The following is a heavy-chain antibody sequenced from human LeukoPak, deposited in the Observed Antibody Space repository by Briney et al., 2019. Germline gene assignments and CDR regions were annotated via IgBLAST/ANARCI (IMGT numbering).Heavy chain of an antibody. Sequence: GGSLRLSCAASGFTFSSYAMSWVRQAPGKGLEWVSAISGSGGSTYYADSVKGRFTISRDNSKNTLYLQMNSLRAEDTAVYYCANRPDEMATREVYFDYWGQGTLVTVSS. D-gene: IGHD5-24*01. V-gene: IGHV3-23*01. CDR3: ANRPDEMATREVYFDY. CDR2: ISGSGGST. CDR1: GFTFSSYA. J-gene: IGHJ4*02.